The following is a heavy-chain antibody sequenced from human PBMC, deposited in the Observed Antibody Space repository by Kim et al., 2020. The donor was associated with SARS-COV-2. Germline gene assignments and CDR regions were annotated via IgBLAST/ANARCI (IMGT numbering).Heavy chain of an antibody. CDR1: GFTFGDYA. V-gene: IGHV3-49*04. CDR2: IRSKAYGGTT. Sequence: GGSLRLSCTASGFTFGDYAMSWVRQAPGKGLEWVGFIRSKAYGGTTEYAASVKGRFTISRDDSKSIAYLQMNSLKTEDTAVYYCIGEGNIDYWGQGTLVTVSS. J-gene: IGHJ4*02. CDR3: IGEGNIDY.